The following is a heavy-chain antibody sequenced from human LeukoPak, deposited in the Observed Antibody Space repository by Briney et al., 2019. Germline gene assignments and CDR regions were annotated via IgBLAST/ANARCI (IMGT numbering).Heavy chain of an antibody. V-gene: IGHV1-69*05. CDR2: IIPIFGTA. CDR1: GGTFSSYA. J-gene: IGHJ5*02. Sequence: SVKVSCKASGGTFSSYAISWVRQAPGQGLEWMGRIIPIFGTANYAQKFQGRVTITTDESTSTAYMELSSLRSEDTAVYYCARNYYDSSGYYNHWGQGTPVTVSS. CDR3: ARNYYDSSGYYNH. D-gene: IGHD3-22*01.